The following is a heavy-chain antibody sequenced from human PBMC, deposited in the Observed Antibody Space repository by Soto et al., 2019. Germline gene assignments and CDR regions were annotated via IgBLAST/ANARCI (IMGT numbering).Heavy chain of an antibody. D-gene: IGHD6-19*01. CDR3: AKGKYSSGWYGRADVFEI. J-gene: IGHJ3*02. V-gene: IGHV3-23*01. CDR2: ISHNGAST. CDR1: GFTFSNYA. Sequence: EVQLWEFGGGLVQPGGTLRLSCAASGFTFSNYAMNWVRQAPGKGLEWVSVISHNGASTYSADSVKGRFTTSRDNSKNALYLQMHSLRVEDTAVYYCAKGKYSSGWYGRADVFEIWGQGTVVTVSS.